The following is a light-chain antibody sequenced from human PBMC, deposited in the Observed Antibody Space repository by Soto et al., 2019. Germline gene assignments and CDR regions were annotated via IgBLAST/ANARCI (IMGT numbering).Light chain of an antibody. J-gene: IGKJ4*01. CDR1: QSVLSSSNNKNY. CDR3: QHYYSTPPT. CDR2: WSS. V-gene: IGKV4-1*01. Sequence: DIVMTQSQDSLTVSLGERATINCKSSQSVLSSSNNKNYLVWYQQKPGQPPKVLINWSSTRESGVPDRFSGSGSGADFTLTISSLQAEDVAVYYCQHYYSTPPTCCGGTKLDIK.